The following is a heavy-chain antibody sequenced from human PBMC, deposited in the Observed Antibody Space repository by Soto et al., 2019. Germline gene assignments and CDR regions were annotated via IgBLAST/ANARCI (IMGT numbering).Heavy chain of an antibody. V-gene: IGHV3-9*01. CDR3: TKGGYDLIYYFGMDV. D-gene: IGHD5-12*01. CDR2: ISSDGDTI. J-gene: IGHJ6*02. Sequence: EVQLIEAGGGWVQPGTSLRVSCVASGFTFHEYAIHWVRQAPGKGLEWVSGISSDGDTIAYADSVQGRFTVFRDNAKNSLYLQMNSLRAEDTALYYCTKGGYDLIYYFGMDVWGQGTTVTVSS. CDR1: GFTFHEYA.